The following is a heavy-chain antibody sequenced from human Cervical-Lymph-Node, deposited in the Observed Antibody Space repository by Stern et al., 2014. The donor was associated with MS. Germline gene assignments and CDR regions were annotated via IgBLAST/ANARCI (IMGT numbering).Heavy chain of an antibody. V-gene: IGHV3-30*04. CDR3: ARGTDYYESSGFHD. CDR1: KFTFSTYA. D-gene: IGHD3-22*01. Sequence: QLVQSGGGVVQPGTSLRLSCAASKFTFSTYAIHWVRQAPGKGPEWVAVISYRGGNTYYADSVKGRFTIYRDNSKNTLYLQMDSLRTEDTAVYYCARGTDYYESSGFHDWGQGTVVTVS. J-gene: IGHJ4*02. CDR2: ISYRGGNT.